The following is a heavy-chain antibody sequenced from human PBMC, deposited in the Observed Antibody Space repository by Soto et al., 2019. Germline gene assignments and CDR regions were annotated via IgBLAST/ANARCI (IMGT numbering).Heavy chain of an antibody. J-gene: IGHJ4*02. Sequence: QVQLQESGPGLVKPSETLSLTCTVSGGSISSYYWSWIRQPPGKGLEWIGYIYYSGSTNYNPSLKSRVTISVDTSKNQFSLKLSSVTAADTAVYYCARSPPLYYGISYWGQGTLVTVSS. CDR2: IYYSGST. D-gene: IGHD3-10*01. CDR3: ARSPPLYYGISY. V-gene: IGHV4-59*01. CDR1: GGSISSYY.